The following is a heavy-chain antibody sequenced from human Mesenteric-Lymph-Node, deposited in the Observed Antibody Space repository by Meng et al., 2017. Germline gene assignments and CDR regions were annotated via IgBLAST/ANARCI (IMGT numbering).Heavy chain of an antibody. CDR1: GGSISSYY. V-gene: IGHV4-34*01. CDR3: ARVEVVGAPFDY. Sequence: SETLSLTCTVSGGSISSYYWSWIRQPPGKGLEWIGEINHSGSTNYNPSLKSRVTISVDTSKNQFSLKLSSVTAADTAVYYCARVEVVGAPFDYWGQGTLVTVSS. J-gene: IGHJ4*02. D-gene: IGHD1-26*01. CDR2: INHSGST.